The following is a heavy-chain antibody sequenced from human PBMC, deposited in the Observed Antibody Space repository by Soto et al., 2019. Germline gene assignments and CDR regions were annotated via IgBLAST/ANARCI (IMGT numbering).Heavy chain of an antibody. CDR3: ARPDFGDYWYFDF. Sequence: QDQLVQSGAEVKKPGSSVKVSCKAFGGPFSSHTFSWVRQAPGQGLEWMGRIIPALGTTTYAQKFQGRVTITADESVTTFYMELNSLRTEDTAVYYCARPDFGDYWYFDFWGRGILVTVSS. V-gene: IGHV1-69*08. CDR1: GGPFSSHT. CDR2: IIPALGTT. D-gene: IGHD4-17*01. J-gene: IGHJ2*01.